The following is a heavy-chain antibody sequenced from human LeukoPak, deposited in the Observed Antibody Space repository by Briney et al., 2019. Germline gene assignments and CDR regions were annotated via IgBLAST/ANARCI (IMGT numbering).Heavy chain of an antibody. D-gene: IGHD3-10*01. CDR2: ISSSGST. J-gene: IGHJ3*02. Sequence: SETLSLTCTVSGGSISSDYWSWIRQPAGKGLEWIGRISSSGSTNYNPSLKSRVTISVDTSKNQFSLKLSSVTAADTAVYFCARGPHSYDGSGAFDIWGQGTMVTVSS. CDR1: GGSISSDY. V-gene: IGHV4-4*07. CDR3: ARGPHSYDGSGAFDI.